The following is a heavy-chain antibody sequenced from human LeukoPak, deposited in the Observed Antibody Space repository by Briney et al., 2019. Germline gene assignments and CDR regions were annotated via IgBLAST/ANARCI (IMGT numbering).Heavy chain of an antibody. CDR3: AGLGADYDYVWGSYRAWFGY. J-gene: IGHJ4*02. CDR1: GGSIGSGGYY. Sequence: SETLSLTCTVSGGSIGSGGYYWSWIRQHPGKGLEWIGYIYYSGSTYYNPSLKSRLTISVDTSKNQFSLKLSSVTAADTAVYYCAGLGADYDYVWGSYRAWFGYWGQGTLVTVSS. CDR2: IYYSGST. V-gene: IGHV4-31*03. D-gene: IGHD3-16*02.